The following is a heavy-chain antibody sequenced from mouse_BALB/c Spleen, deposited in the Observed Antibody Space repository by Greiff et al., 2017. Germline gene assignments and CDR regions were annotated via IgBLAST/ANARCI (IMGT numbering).Heavy chain of an antibody. Sequence: VQLVESGPGLVAPSQSLSITCTVSGFSLTSYGVHWVRQPPGKGLEWLGVIWAGGSTNYNSALMSRLSISKDNSKSQVFLKMNSLQTDDTAMYYWARDDGSSYTGYFDVWGAGTTVTVAS. D-gene: IGHD1-1*01. CDR2: IWAGGST. J-gene: IGHJ1*01. V-gene: IGHV2-9*02. CDR1: GFSLTSYG. CDR3: ARDDGSSYTGYFDV.